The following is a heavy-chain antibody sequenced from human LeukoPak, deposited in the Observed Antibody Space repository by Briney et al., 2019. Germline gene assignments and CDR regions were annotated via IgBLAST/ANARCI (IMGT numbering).Heavy chain of an antibody. D-gene: IGHD3-22*01. V-gene: IGHV3-23*01. J-gene: IGHJ4*02. CDR3: ASWIDSSGCDY. Sequence: GGSLRLSCAASGFTFSNYAMSWVRQAPGKGLEWVSAISDSGGYTFYADSVKGRFTISRDNSKNTLYLQMNSLRAEDTAVYYCASWIDSSGCDYWGQGTLVTVSS. CDR2: ISDSGGYT. CDR1: GFTFSNYA.